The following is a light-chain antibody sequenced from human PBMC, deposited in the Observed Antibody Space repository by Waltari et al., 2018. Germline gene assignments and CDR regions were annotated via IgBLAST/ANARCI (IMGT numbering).Light chain of an antibody. CDR2: RAS. CDR3: QQYAGSPT. V-gene: IGKV3-20*01. CDR1: QTGGSNY. Sequence: EIVLTQSPGTLSLSPGERATLSCRASQTGGSNYLAWYQQRPGQAPRPLIDRASSRATGIPDRFSGSGSGTDFTLTISRLEPEDFAVYDCQQYAGSPTFGGGTKVEIK. J-gene: IGKJ4*01.